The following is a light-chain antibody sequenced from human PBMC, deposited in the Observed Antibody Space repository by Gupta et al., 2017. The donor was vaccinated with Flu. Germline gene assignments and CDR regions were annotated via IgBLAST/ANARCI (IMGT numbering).Light chain of an antibody. CDR3: QQSDSTPYT. CDR1: QSISSY. V-gene: IGKV1-39*01. CDR2: AAS. J-gene: IGKJ2*01. Sequence: DIKMTQSPSSLSASVGDRVTITCRASQSISSYLNWYQQKPGKAPKLLIYAASSLQSGVPSRFSGSGSGTDFTLTISRLQPEDFATYYCQQSDSTPYTFGQGTKLEIK.